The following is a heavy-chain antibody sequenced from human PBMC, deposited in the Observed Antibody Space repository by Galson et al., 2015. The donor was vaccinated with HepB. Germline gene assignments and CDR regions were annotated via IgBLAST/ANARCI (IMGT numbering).Heavy chain of an antibody. V-gene: IGHV1-18*01. CDR2: ISTHSGDT. J-gene: IGHJ6*02. D-gene: IGHD1-7*01. CDR3: ARDSRLELQLNNYYSYGMDV. CDR1: GYTFTSNG. Sequence: SVKVSCKASGYTFTSNGLGWVRQAPGQGLEWMGWISTHSGDTKSAQKFQGRLIMTTDTSTTTAYMEMRSLRSDDTAVYYCARDSRLELQLNNYYSYGMDVWGQGTAVVVS.